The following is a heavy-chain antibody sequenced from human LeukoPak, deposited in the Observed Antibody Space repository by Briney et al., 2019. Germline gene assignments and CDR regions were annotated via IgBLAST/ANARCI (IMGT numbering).Heavy chain of an antibody. CDR3: AVSSSWAHDAFDI. D-gene: IGHD6-13*01. CDR1: GFTFSSYS. Sequence: PGGSLRLSCAASGFTFSSYSMNWVRQAPGKGLEWVSSISSSSSYIYYADSVKGRFTISRDNAKNSLYLQMNSLRAEDTAVYYCAVSSSWAHDAFDIWGQGTMVTVSS. V-gene: IGHV3-21*01. CDR2: ISSSSSYI. J-gene: IGHJ3*02.